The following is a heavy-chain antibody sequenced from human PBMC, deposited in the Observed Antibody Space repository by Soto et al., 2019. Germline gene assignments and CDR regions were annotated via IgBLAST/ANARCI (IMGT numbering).Heavy chain of an antibody. CDR1: GVSFSGYC. J-gene: IGHJ3*02. V-gene: IGHV4-34*01. CDR3: ARAMDDAFDI. Sequence: SETLSLTCAVYGVSFSGYCWSWIRQPPGKGLEWIGEINHSGSTNYNPSLKSRVTISVDTSKNQFSLKLSSVTAADTAVYYCARAMDDAFDIWGQGTMVTVSS. D-gene: IGHD2-8*01. CDR2: INHSGST.